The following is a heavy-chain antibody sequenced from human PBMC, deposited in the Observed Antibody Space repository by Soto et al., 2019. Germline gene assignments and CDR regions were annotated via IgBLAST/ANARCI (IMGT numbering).Heavy chain of an antibody. CDR3: AREGGDGVDY. J-gene: IGHJ4*02. Sequence: QVQLQESGPGLVKPSQTLSLTCTVSGGSISSVNFYWSWIRQHPGKGLEWIGYIYYGGSTYYNPSLKSRVTISVDTSKNQFSLKLNSVTAADTAVYYCAREGGDGVDYWGQGTLVTVSS. CDR2: IYYGGST. CDR1: GGSISSVNFY. D-gene: IGHD3-16*01. V-gene: IGHV4-31*03.